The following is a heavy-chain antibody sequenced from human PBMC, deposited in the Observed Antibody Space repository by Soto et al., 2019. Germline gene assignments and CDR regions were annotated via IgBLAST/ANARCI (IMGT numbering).Heavy chain of an antibody. Sequence: QLQLVESGGGVVQPGRSLRLSCAASGFTFSSYAMHWVRQAPGKGLEWVAVISYDGSNKYYADSVKGRFTISRDNSKNTLYLQMNSLRAEDTAVYYCAREEGIAARLSYYYYGMDVWGQGTTVTVSS. D-gene: IGHD6-6*01. CDR3: AREEGIAARLSYYYYGMDV. V-gene: IGHV3-30-3*01. CDR2: ISYDGSNK. J-gene: IGHJ6*02. CDR1: GFTFSSYA.